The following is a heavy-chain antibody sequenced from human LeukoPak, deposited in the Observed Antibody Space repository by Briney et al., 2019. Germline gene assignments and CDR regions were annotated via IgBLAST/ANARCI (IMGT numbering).Heavy chain of an antibody. CDR1: GYSFTSYW. CDR3: ARQGRGSYRRDFDY. Sequence: GESLKISCKGSGYSFTSYWINWVRQMPGKGLEWMGRIDPSDSYTNYSPSFQGHVTISVDKSISTAYLQWSSLRASDTAMYYCARQGRGSYRRDFDYWGQGTLVTVSS. J-gene: IGHJ4*02. D-gene: IGHD1-26*01. CDR2: IDPSDSYT. V-gene: IGHV5-10-1*01.